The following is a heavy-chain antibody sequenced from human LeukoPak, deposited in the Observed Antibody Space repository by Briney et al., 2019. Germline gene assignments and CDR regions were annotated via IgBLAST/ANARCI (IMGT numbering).Heavy chain of an antibody. V-gene: IGHV1-69-2*01. CDR3: ATGLGDFWNFDY. CDR2: VDPEDGET. D-gene: IGHD4-17*01. Sequence: GASVKVSCKVSGYTFTDYYMHWVQQAPGKGLEWMGLVDPEDGETIYAEKFQGRATITADTSTDTAYMELSSLRSEDTAVYYCATGLGDFWNFDYWGQGTLVTVSS. J-gene: IGHJ4*02. CDR1: GYTFTDYY.